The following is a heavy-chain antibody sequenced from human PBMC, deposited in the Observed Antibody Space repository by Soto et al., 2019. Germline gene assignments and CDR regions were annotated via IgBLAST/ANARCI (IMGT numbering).Heavy chain of an antibody. J-gene: IGHJ4*02. CDR3: ARGILSGYLPFDY. CDR2: IYHSGST. CDR1: GGSISSYY. Sequence: LETLSLTCTVSGGSISSYYWSWIRQPPGKGLEWIGYIYHSGSTNYNPSLKSRVTISVDTSKNQFSLKLSSVTAADTAVYFCARGILSGYLPFDYWGQGTLVTVS. V-gene: IGHV4-59*01. D-gene: IGHD3-22*01.